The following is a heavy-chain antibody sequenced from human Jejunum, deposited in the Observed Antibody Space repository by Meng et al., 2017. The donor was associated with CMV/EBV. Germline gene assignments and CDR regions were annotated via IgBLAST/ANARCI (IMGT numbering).Heavy chain of an antibody. D-gene: IGHD2-2*01. Sequence: GFTFSSYARHWVRQAPGKGLEWVAVISYDGSNKYYADSVKGRFTISRDNSKNTLYLQMNSLRAEDTAVYYCAKGYCSSTSCSMKYWGQGTLVTVSS. CDR1: GFTFSSYA. CDR3: AKGYCSSTSCSMKY. V-gene: IGHV3-30*04. J-gene: IGHJ4*02. CDR2: ISYDGSNK.